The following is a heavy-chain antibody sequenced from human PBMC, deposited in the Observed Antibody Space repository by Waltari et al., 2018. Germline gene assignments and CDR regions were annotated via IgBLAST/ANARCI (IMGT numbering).Heavy chain of an antibody. CDR1: GFTFSSYG. CDR2: IWYDGSNK. V-gene: IGHV3-33*01. Sequence: QVQLVESGGGVVQPGRSLRLSCAASGFTFSSYGMHWVRQAPGKGLGWVAVIWYDGSNKYYADSVKGRFTISRDNSKNTLYLQMNSLRAEDTAVYYCARDRSGAFSNWGQGTLVTVSS. D-gene: IGHD3-3*01. CDR3: ARDRSGAFSN. J-gene: IGHJ4*02.